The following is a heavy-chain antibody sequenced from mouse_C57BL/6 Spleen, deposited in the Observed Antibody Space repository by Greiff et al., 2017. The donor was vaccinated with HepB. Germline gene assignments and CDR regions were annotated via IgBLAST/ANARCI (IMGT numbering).Heavy chain of an antibody. CDR1: GYTFTSYW. V-gene: IGHV1-7*01. CDR2: INTSSGYT. J-gene: IGHJ2*01. Sequence: VQLQQSGAELAKPGASVKLSCKASGYTFTSYWMHWVKQRPGQGLEWIGYINTSSGYTKYNQKFKDKATLNADKSSSTAYMQLSSLTYEDSAVYYCARYGGYFDYWGQGTTLTVSS. D-gene: IGHD1-1*01. CDR3: ARYGGYFDY.